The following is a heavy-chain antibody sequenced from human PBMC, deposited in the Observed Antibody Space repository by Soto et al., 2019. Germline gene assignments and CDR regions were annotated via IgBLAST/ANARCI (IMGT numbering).Heavy chain of an antibody. V-gene: IGHV3-30-3*01. CDR3: ARDLDCSGGSCPFDY. Sequence: QVQLVESGGGVVQPGRSLRLSCAASGFTFSSYAMHWVRQAPGKGLEWVAVISYDGSNKYYADSVKGRFTISRDNSKNTLYQQMNSLRAEDTAVYYCARDLDCSGGSCPFDYWGQGTLVTVSS. CDR2: ISYDGSNK. J-gene: IGHJ4*02. CDR1: GFTFSSYA. D-gene: IGHD2-15*01.